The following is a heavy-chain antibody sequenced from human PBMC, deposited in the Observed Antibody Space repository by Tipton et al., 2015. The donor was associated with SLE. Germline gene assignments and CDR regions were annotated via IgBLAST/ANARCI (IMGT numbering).Heavy chain of an antibody. CDR2: INHSGNT. CDR1: GGSFSGYY. J-gene: IGHJ4*02. V-gene: IGHV4-34*01. Sequence: TLSLTCAVYGGSFSGYYWSWIRQPPGRGLEWIGEINHSGNTVYNPSLKSRVTISLDTSKNQFSLKLNSVTAADTAVYYCARRGGYHDFWSGYVIFDYWGQGTLVTVSS. CDR3: ARRGGYHDFWSGYVIFDY. D-gene: IGHD3-3*01.